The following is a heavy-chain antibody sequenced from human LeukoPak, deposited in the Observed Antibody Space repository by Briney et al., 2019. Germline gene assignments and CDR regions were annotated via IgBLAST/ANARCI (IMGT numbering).Heavy chain of an antibody. D-gene: IGHD3-16*01. CDR2: IYYSGST. Sequence: SETLSLTCTVSGGSISSSSYYWGWIRQPPGKGPEWIGSIYYSGSTYYNPSLKSRVTISVDTSKNQVSLKLSPVTAADTAVYYCATLRGALDYWGQGTLVTVSS. V-gene: IGHV4-39*01. J-gene: IGHJ4*02. CDR1: GGSISSSSYY. CDR3: ATLRGALDY.